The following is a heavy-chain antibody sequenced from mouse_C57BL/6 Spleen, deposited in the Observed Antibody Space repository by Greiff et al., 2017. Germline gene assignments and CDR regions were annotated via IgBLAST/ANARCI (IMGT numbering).Heavy chain of an antibody. V-gene: IGHV1-80*01. CDR2: IYPGDGDT. J-gene: IGHJ4*01. CDR1: GYAFSSYW. CDR3: ASNDNYYAMDY. Sequence: VQLQQSGAELVKPGASVKISCKASGYAFSSYWMNWVKQRPGKGLEWIGQIYPGDGDTNYNGKFKGKATLTADKSSSTAYMQLSSLTSEDSAVYFCASNDNYYAMDYWGQGTSVTVSS. D-gene: IGHD1-3*01.